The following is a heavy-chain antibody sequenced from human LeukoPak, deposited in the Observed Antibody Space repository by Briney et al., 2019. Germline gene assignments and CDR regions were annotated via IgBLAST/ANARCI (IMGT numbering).Heavy chain of an antibody. J-gene: IGHJ4*02. Sequence: GGSLRLSCAASGFTFSNYWMHWVRQAPGKGLVWVSRINSDGSSTIYADSVKGRFTISRDNAKNTQYLQMSSLRAEDTAVYYCARADWDNGIVYWGQGTLVTVSS. CDR2: INSDGSST. CDR1: GFTFSNYW. CDR3: ARADWDNGIVY. V-gene: IGHV3-74*01. D-gene: IGHD3/OR15-3a*01.